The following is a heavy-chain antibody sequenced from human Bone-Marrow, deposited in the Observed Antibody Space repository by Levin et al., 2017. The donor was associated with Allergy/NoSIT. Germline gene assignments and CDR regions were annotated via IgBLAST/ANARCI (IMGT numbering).Heavy chain of an antibody. D-gene: IGHD3-10*01. Sequence: SQTLSLTCTVSDDSISSNNYYWGWIRQPPGKGLEWIATIYYGGSTYYNPSLQSRVTISVDTSKNQFSLKLSSVTAADTAVYFCAVMGKWFGKQIPFDYWGQGTLVTVSS. CDR3: AVMGKWFGKQIPFDY. J-gene: IGHJ4*02. CDR2: IYYGGST. V-gene: IGHV4-39*01. CDR1: DDSISSNNYY.